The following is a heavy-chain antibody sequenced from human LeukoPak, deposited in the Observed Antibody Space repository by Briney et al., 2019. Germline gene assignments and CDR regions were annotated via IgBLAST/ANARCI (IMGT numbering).Heavy chain of an antibody. J-gene: IGHJ4*02. CDR3: ARRRYYDYVWGSYRPRCYFDY. CDR2: INHSGST. V-gene: IGHV4-34*01. Sequence: PSETLSLTCAVCVGSFSGYYWSGIRQPPGKGLEWIGEINHSGSTNYNPSLKSRVTISVDTSKNQFSLKLSSVTAADTAVYYCARRRYYDYVWGSYRPRCYFDYWGQGTLVTVSS. D-gene: IGHD3-16*02. CDR1: VGSFSGYY.